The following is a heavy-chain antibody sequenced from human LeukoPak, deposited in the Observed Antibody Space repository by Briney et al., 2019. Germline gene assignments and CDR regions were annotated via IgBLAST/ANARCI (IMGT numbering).Heavy chain of an antibody. J-gene: IGHJ4*02. CDR2: IYYSGST. D-gene: IGHD3-22*01. CDR3: AREPTGSMIVVGYYFDY. V-gene: IGHV4-30-4*08. CDR1: GGSISSGSYY. Sequence: SQTLSLTCTVSGGSISSGSYYWSWIRQPPGKGLEWIGYIYYSGSTYYNPSLKSRVTISVDTSKNQFSLKLSSVTAADTAVYYCAREPTGSMIVVGYYFDYWGQGTLVTVSS.